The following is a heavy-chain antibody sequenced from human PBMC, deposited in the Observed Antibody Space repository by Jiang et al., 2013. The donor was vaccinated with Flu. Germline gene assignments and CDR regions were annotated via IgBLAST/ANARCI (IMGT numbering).Heavy chain of an antibody. J-gene: IGHJ6*02. CDR2: IYYSGST. Sequence: GSGLVKPSETLSLTCTVSGGSISGYYWSWIRQPPGKGLEWIGYIYYSGSTNYNPSLKSRVTISVDTSKNQFSLKLSSVTAADTAVYYCARGRKWLVHIDYYYYYGMDVWGQGTTVTV. CDR3: ARGRKWLVHIDYYYYYGMDV. V-gene: IGHV4-59*01. CDR1: GGSISGYY. D-gene: IGHD6-19*01.